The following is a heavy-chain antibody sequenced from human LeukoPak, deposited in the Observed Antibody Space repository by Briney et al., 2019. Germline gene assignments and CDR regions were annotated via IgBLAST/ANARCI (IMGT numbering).Heavy chain of an antibody. CDR1: GDSVSSNSAA. J-gene: IGHJ5*02. D-gene: IGHD6-19*01. Sequence: SQTLSLTCDISGDSVSSNSAAWNWIRQSPSRGLEWLGRTYYRAKWYNDYAVSVKSRITINPDTSKNQFSLQLNSVTPEDTALYYCAREATLRGIAVPGTLNWFDPWGQGTLVTVSS. V-gene: IGHV6-1*01. CDR3: AREATLRGIAVPGTLNWFDP. CDR2: TYYRAKWYN.